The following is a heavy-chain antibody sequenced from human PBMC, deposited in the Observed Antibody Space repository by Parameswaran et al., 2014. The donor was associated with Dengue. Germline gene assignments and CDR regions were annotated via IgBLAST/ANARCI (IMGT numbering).Heavy chain of an antibody. J-gene: IGHJ6*03. Sequence: WVRQAPGQRLEWMGWINAGNGNTKYSQKFQGRVTITRDTSASTAYMELSSLRSEDTAVYYCARDWCSSACYYYMDVWGKGTTVTVSS. D-gene: IGHD2-8*01. CDR2: INAGNGNT. V-gene: IGHV1-3*01. CDR3: ARDWCSSACYYYMDV.